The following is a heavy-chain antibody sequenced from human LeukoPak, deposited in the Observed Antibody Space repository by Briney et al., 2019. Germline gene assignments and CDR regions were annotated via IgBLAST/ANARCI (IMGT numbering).Heavy chain of an antibody. CDR2: ISWNSGSI. J-gene: IGHJ4*02. Sequence: GRSLRLSCAASGFTFDDYAMHWVRQAPGKGLEWVSGISWNSGSIGYADSVKGRFTISRDNSKNTLYLQMNSLRAEDTAVYYCARGGWEPYYFDYWGQGTLVTVSS. CDR1: GFTFDDYA. D-gene: IGHD1-26*01. V-gene: IGHV3-9*01. CDR3: ARGGWEPYYFDY.